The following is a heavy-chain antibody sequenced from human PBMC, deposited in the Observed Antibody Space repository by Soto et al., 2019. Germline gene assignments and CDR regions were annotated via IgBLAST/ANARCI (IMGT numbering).Heavy chain of an antibody. Sequence: QEQLQQWGAGLLKPSETLSLTCAVYGGFVSSGNYYWSWIRQPPGKGLEWIGEMSHSGGTHFNPSLKSRATISVVTSTNQFSLKMTSVTAADTALYYCARVERGTATTVVDAFDIWGPGTMVTVSS. D-gene: IGHD1-1*01. J-gene: IGHJ3*02. V-gene: IGHV4-34*01. CDR3: ARVERGTATTVVDAFDI. CDR1: GGFVSSGNYY. CDR2: MSHSGGT.